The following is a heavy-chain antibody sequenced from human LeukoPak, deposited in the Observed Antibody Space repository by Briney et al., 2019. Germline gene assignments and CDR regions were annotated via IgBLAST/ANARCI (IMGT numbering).Heavy chain of an antibody. CDR1: GFTFSSYS. V-gene: IGHV3-21*01. J-gene: IGHJ6*03. CDR3: ARGSDRGLSGWDDPNKDMDV. CDR2: ISSSSSYI. Sequence: GGSLRLSCAASGFTFSSYSMNWVRQAPGKGVEWVSFISSSSSYIYYADSVKGRFTISRDNAKNSLYLQMNSLRAEDTAVYYCARGSDRGLSGWDDPNKDMDVWGKGTTVTVSS. D-gene: IGHD6-19*01.